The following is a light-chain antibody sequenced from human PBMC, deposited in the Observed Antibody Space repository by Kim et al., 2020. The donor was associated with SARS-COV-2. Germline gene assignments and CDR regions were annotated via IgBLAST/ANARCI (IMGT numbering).Light chain of an antibody. V-gene: IGLV3-21*01. CDR3: QVYDSSSDHVV. J-gene: IGLJ2*01. Sequence: PGKTARITCGGGNHGGKPVHWYQQTPGQAPTLVIYYDSDRPSGIPERFSGSNSGNTATLTISRVEAGDEADYYCQVYDSSSDHVVFGGGTQLTVL. CDR2: YDS. CDR1: NHGGKP.